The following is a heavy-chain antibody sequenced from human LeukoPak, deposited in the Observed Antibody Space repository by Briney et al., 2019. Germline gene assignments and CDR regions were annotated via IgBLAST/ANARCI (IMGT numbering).Heavy chain of an antibody. CDR1: GYTFTSYG. J-gene: IGHJ4*02. D-gene: IGHD4-17*01. V-gene: IGHV1-18*01. Sequence: ASVNVSCKASGYTFTSYGISWVRQAPGQGLEWMGWISAYNGSTNYAQKLQGRVTMTRDTSTSTVYMELSSLRSEDTAVYYCARDGDYVDYWGQGTLVTVSS. CDR3: ARDGDYVDY. CDR2: ISAYNGST.